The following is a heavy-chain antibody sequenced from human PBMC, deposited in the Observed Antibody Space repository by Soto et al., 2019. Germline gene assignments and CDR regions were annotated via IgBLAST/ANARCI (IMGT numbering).Heavy chain of an antibody. Sequence: GTSVEVSCKASGYTFTGYYMHWVRQATGQGLEWMGWINPNSGGTNYAQKFQGWVTMTRDTSISTAYMELSRLRSDDTAVYYCARGQIAVAGTSVSPDYYYYYGMDVWGQGTTVTVSS. V-gene: IGHV1-2*04. J-gene: IGHJ6*02. CDR2: INPNSGGT. D-gene: IGHD6-19*01. CDR3: ARGQIAVAGTSVSPDYYYYYGMDV. CDR1: GYTFTGYY.